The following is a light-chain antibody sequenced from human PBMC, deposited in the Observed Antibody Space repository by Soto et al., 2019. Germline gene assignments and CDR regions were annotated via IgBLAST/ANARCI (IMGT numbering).Light chain of an antibody. Sequence: AIQMTQSPPSLSASVGDRVTITCRASQGIRTDLGWYQQKPGEAPKLLIYAAHNFPSSVPSRFSGSGSGTDFTLTISSLQPEDFAVYYCLQHHNYPFTFGPGTKVDIK. CDR1: QGIRTD. V-gene: IGKV1-6*01. CDR2: AAH. J-gene: IGKJ3*01. CDR3: LQHHNYPFT.